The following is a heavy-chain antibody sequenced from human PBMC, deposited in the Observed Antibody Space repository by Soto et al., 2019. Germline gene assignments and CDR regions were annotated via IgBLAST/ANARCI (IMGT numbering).Heavy chain of an antibody. Sequence: SQTLSLTCSISGDSVSSSSAAWNWIRQSPSRGLEWLGRTYYKSKWKNDYALSVKSRITINTDTSKNQFSLHLYSVTPEDTAVYYCTGITCFRVMAVRGQRTPVTVSS. D-gene: IGHD2-21*01. CDR2: TYYKSKWKN. CDR1: GDSVSSSSAA. CDR3: TGITCFRVMAV. J-gene: IGHJ6*02. V-gene: IGHV6-1*01.